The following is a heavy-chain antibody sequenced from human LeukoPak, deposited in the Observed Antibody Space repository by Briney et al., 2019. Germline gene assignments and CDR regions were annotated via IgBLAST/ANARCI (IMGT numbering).Heavy chain of an antibody. D-gene: IGHD3-9*01. V-gene: IGHV3-74*01. J-gene: IGHJ6*02. CDR2: INSDGSIT. Sequence: GGSLRLSCAASGFTFTTYWMHWVRQAPGKGLVWVSHINSDGSITSYADFVKGRFTISRENAKNSLYLQMNSLRAGDTAVYYCARGPTYYDILTGSYYYYGMDVWGQGTTVTVSS. CDR3: ARGPTYYDILTGSYYYYGMDV. CDR1: GFTFTTYW.